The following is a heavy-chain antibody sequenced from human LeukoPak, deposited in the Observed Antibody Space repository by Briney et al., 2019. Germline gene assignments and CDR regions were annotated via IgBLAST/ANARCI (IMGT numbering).Heavy chain of an antibody. D-gene: IGHD3-22*01. CDR3: ARDPYYYESSGYFFGAFDI. CDR2: IYSGGNT. CDR1: GFSFNDNS. V-gene: IGHV3-53*01. J-gene: IGHJ3*02. Sequence: GGSLRLSCAASGFSFNDNSMTWVRQAPGKGLEWVSVIYSGGNTYYADSVKGRFTISRDISKNTLYLQMISLRAEDTAVYYCARDPYYYESSGYFFGAFDIWGQGTMVTVSS.